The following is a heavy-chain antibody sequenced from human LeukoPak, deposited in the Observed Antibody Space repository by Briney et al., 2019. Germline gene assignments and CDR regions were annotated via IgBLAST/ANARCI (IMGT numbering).Heavy chain of an antibody. CDR2: INWNGGST. J-gene: IGHJ6*03. D-gene: IGHD3-22*01. V-gene: IGHV3-20*04. CDR3: AKGLTVYYYYYMDV. CDR1: GFTFSSYE. Sequence: RPGGSLRLSCAASGFTFSSYEMNWVRQAPGKGLEWVSGINWNGGSTGYADSVKRRFTISRDNSKNTLYLQMNSLRAEDTALYYCAKGLTVYYYYYMDVWGKGTTVTVSS.